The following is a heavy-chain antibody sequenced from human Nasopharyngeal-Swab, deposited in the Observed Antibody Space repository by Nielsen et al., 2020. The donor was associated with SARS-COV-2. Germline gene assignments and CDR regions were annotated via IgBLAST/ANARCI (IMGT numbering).Heavy chain of an antibody. Sequence: GLERVGNIDDSGTTFYSPSLKTRVTLSVDTSQNQFSLNLISVTAADTAVYYCARRVVSPEFYFDYWGQGALVTVSS. V-gene: IGHV4-39*01. D-gene: IGHD2-2*01. CDR2: IDDSGTT. J-gene: IGHJ4*02. CDR3: ARRVVSPEFYFDY.